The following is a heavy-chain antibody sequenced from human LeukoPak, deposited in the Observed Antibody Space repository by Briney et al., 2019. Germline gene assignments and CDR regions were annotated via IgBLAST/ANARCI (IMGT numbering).Heavy chain of an antibody. V-gene: IGHV4-59*01. J-gene: IGHJ4*02. D-gene: IGHD5-24*01. CDR2: IYYSGST. CDR3: AREQMATIPHFDY. Sequence: SETLSLTCTVSGGSISNYYWSWIRQPPGKGLEWIGYIYYSGSTNYNPSLKSRVTISVDTSKNQFSLKLNSVTAADTAVYYCAREQMATIPHFDYWGQGTLVTVSS. CDR1: GGSISNYY.